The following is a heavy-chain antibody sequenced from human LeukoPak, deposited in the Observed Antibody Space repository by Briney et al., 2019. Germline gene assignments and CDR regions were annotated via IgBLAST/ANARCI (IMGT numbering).Heavy chain of an antibody. CDR1: GGSISSYY. CDR2: IYTSGST. J-gene: IGHJ5*02. D-gene: IGHD3-9*01. CDR3: ALTGPSNWFDP. Sequence: SETLSLTCTVSGGSISSYYWSWIRQPAGKGLEWIGRIYTSGSTNYNPPLKSRVTMSVDTSKNQFSLKLSSVTAADTAVYYCALTGPSNWFDPWGQGTLVTVSS. V-gene: IGHV4-4*07.